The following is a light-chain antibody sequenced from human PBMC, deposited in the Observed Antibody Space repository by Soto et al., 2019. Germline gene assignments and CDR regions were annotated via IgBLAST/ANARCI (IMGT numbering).Light chain of an antibody. CDR1: QSVSLS. J-gene: IGKJ1*01. V-gene: IGKV3-11*01. CDR2: DAS. CDR3: QERTGWPPWT. Sequence: ESVLTQSPATMSLSLVARPTLSCSSSQSVSLSLAWYQQKPGQAPRLLIYDASKRASGFPARFSGSGSGTDFTLTISSLEPEDFAVYYCQERTGWPPWTFGQGTKVDI.